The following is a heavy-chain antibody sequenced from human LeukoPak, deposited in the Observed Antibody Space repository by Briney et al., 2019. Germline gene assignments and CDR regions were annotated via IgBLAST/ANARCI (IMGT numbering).Heavy chain of an antibody. CDR2: ISYDGSNK. Sequence: GGSLRLSCAASGFTFSSYAMHRVRQAPGKGLEWVAVISYDGSNKYYADSVKGRFTISRDNSKNTLYLQMNSLRAEDTAVYYCARDGSYYFDYWGQGTLVTVSS. CDR1: GFTFSSYA. V-gene: IGHV3-30-3*01. CDR3: ARDGSYYFDY. J-gene: IGHJ4*02. D-gene: IGHD1-26*01.